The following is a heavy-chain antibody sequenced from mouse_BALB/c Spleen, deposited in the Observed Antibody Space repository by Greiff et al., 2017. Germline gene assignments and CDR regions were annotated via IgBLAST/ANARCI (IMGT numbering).Heavy chain of an antibody. J-gene: IGHJ3*01. V-gene: IGHV1-67*01. D-gene: IGHD1-1*01. CDR3: ARGTTVVEDWFAY. CDR1: GFTFTDYA. CDR2: ISIYYDNT. Sequence: VQLQQSGPELVRPGESVKISCTGSGFTFTDYAMHWVQQSHAKSLEWIGVISIYYDNTNYNQKFKGKATMTVDKSSSTAYMELARLTSEASAIYYCARGTTVVEDWFAYWGQGTLVTVSA.